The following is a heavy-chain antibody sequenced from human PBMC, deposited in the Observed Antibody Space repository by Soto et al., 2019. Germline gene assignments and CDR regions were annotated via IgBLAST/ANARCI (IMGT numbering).Heavy chain of an antibody. CDR1: GFTFTSSA. CDR2: IVVGSGNT. V-gene: IGHV1-58*01. D-gene: IGHD1-26*01. Sequence: QMQLVQSGPEVKKPGTSVKVSCKASGFTFTSSAVQWVRQARGQRLEWIGWIVVGSGNTNYAQKSQERGTIPRELATSTAYMDLTSLRSEDTAVYYRAAMGARNNWFHPWGQGALVTVSS. CDR3: AAMGARNNWFHP. J-gene: IGHJ5*02.